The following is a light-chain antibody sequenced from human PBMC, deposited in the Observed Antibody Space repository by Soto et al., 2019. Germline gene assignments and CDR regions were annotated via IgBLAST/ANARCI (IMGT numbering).Light chain of an antibody. Sequence: EIVLTQSPGSLSLSPGERATLSCRASQSVSSNHVAWYQQKPAQAPRLLIYGASRRATGIPDRFSGSGSGTDFTRTISRLEPEDFAVYYCQQYGSSTYTFGQGTKLEIK. CDR1: QSVSSNH. J-gene: IGKJ2*01. V-gene: IGKV3-20*01. CDR3: QQYGSSTYT. CDR2: GAS.